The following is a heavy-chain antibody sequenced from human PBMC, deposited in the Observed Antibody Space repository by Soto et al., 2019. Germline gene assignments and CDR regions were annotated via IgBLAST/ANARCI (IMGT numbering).Heavy chain of an antibody. V-gene: IGHV5-51*01. Sequence: GESLKISCKASGYSFTNYWIGWVRQTPGKGLEWMAIIYPGDSDTRYGPSFQGQVTVSADKSISTAYLQWSSLKASDTAMYYCARSRITGSTWSFDYWGQGTLVTVSS. CDR2: IYPGDSDT. J-gene: IGHJ4*02. D-gene: IGHD1-20*01. CDR3: ARSRITGSTWSFDY. CDR1: GYSFTNYW.